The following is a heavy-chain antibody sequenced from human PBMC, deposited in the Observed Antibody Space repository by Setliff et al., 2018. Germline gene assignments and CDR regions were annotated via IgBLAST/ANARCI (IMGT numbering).Heavy chain of an antibody. V-gene: IGHV1-69*13. CDR2: IIPIFGTA. Sequence: GASVKVSCKASGGTFSSYAISWVRQAPGQGLEWMGGIIPIFGTANYAQKFQGRVTITADESTSTAYMELSSLRSEDTAVYYCVRDEGSGWYVGYWGQGTLVTVSS. CDR1: GGTFSSYA. J-gene: IGHJ4*02. CDR3: VRDEGSGWYVGY. D-gene: IGHD6-19*01.